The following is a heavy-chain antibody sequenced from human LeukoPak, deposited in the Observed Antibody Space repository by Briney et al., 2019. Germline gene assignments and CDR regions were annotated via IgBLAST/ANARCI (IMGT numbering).Heavy chain of an antibody. CDR2: INPNSGGT. CDR3: TRGSIALPYNWFDP. V-gene: IGHV1-2*06. J-gene: IGHJ5*02. Sequence: ASVKVSCKASGYTFTGYYMHWVRQAPGQGLEWMGRINPNSGGTNYAQKFQGRVTMTRDTSISTAYMELSRLRSDDTAVYFCTRGSIALPYNWFDPWGQGTRVTVSS. D-gene: IGHD2-8*02. CDR1: GYTFTGYY.